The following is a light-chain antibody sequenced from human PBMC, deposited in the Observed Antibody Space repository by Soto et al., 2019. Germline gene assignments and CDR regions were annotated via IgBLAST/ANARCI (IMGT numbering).Light chain of an antibody. V-gene: IGKV1-9*01. J-gene: IGKJ4*01. CDR1: QAIRSY. CDR2: AAS. CDR3: QQLNSYPPLT. Sequence: IQLIQSPSSLSASVGDRVTVTCRASQAIRSYLVCFQQKSGKAPKLLIYAASTLQSGVPSRFGGSGSGTDFTLTIGSLQPEDFATYCCQQLNSYPPLTFGGGTKVAIK.